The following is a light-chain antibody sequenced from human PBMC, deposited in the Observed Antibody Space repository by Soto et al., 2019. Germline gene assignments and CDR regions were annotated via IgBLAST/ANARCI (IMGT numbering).Light chain of an antibody. Sequence: GTLSLSPGERATLSCRASQSVSSSYLAWYQQKPGRAPRLLIYGASSRATGIPDRFSGSGSGTDFTLTISRLEPEDFAVYYCQQYGSSPLTFGGGTKVDIK. CDR1: QSVSSSY. V-gene: IGKV3-20*01. J-gene: IGKJ4*01. CDR2: GAS. CDR3: QQYGSSPLT.